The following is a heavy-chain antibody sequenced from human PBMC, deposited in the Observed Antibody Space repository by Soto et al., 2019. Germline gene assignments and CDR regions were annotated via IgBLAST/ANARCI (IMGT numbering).Heavy chain of an antibody. CDR2: IYYSGST. Sequence: QVQLQESGPGLVKPSQTLSLTCTVSGGSISSGDYYWSWIRQPPGKGLEWIGYIYYSGSTYYNPSLKSRVTISVDTSKNQFSLKLSSVTAADTAVYYCASGDLGAVGATTFDFWGQGTLVTVSS. V-gene: IGHV4-30-4*01. D-gene: IGHD1-26*01. J-gene: IGHJ4*02. CDR1: GGSISSGDYY. CDR3: ASGDLGAVGATTFDF.